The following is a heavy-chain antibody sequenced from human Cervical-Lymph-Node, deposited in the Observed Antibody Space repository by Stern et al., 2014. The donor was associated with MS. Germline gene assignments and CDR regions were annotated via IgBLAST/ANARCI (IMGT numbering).Heavy chain of an antibody. CDR3: AKDINDYWSGPADY. V-gene: IGHV3-9*01. CDR2: ISWSGGNS. J-gene: IGHJ4*02. Sequence: EVQLVESGGGLVQPGRTLRLPCAASGFTFADHAMHWVRQVPGQGLEWVSGISWSGGNSGYADDVEGRFTISRDNAKNSLYLQINSLRVEDTAFYYCAKDINDYWSGPADYWGQGTLVTVSS. CDR1: GFTFADHA. D-gene: IGHD3-3*01.